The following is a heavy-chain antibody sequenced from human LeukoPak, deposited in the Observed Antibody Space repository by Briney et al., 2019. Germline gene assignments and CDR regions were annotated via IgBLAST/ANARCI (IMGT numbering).Heavy chain of an antibody. V-gene: IGHV1-69*13. D-gene: IGHD6-19*01. CDR1: GGTFSSYA. CDR3: ATTPGYSSGWYYDY. CDR2: IIPIFGTA. Sequence: GASVKVSCKASGGTFSSYAISWVRQAPGQGLEWMGGIIPIFGTANYAQKFQGRVTITADESTSTAYMELGSPRSEDTAVYYCATTPGYSSGWYYDYWGQGTLVTVSS. J-gene: IGHJ4*02.